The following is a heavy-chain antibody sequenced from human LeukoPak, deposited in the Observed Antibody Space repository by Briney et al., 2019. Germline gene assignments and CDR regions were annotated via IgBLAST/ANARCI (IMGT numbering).Heavy chain of an antibody. D-gene: IGHD6-13*01. V-gene: IGHV3-53*01. CDR2: IYRAGNT. J-gene: IGHJ4*02. CDR3: VKDYGPKQLVFFDS. Sequence: GGSLRLSCVASGFTVSTNYMTWVRQAPGKGLEWVSVIYRAGNTYYADSVKGRFTISRDNSKNTLYVQMNSLRGEDTAVYYCVKDYGPKQLVFFDSWGQGTLVTVSS. CDR1: GFTVSTNY.